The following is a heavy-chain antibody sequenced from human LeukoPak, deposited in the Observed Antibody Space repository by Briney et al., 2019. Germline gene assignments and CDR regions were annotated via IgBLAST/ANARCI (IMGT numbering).Heavy chain of an antibody. J-gene: IGHJ4*02. V-gene: IGHV3-23*01. CDR2: ISGSGGST. CDR1: GFTFSSYA. Sequence: GGSLRLSCAASGFTFSSYAMSWVRQAPGNGLEWVSAISGSGGSTYYADSVKGRFTISRDNSKNTLYLQMNSLRAEDTAVYYCAKDQASLEWKYDYWGQGTLVTVSS. D-gene: IGHD1-1*01. CDR3: AKDQASLEWKYDY.